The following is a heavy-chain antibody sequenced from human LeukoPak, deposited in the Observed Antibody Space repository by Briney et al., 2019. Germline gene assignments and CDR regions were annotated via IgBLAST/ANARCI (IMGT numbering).Heavy chain of an antibody. CDR1: GYTFSDYD. Sequence: ASVKVSCKASGYTFSDYDIIWVRQATGQGLEWMGWVNPNSGNTGYAQKFQGRVTMTRNTSISTAYMELSSLRSEDTAVYYCARLGWYCTGPRCEMNTYYGMDVWGQGTTVTVSS. D-gene: IGHD2-8*02. CDR3: ARLGWYCTGPRCEMNTYYGMDV. CDR2: VNPNSGNT. V-gene: IGHV1-8*01. J-gene: IGHJ6*02.